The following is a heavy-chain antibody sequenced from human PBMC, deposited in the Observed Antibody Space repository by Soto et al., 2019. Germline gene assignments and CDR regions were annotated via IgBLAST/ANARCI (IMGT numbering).Heavy chain of an antibody. Sequence: QVQLQESGPGLVKPSQTLSLTCTVSGGSISSGGYYWSWIRQHPGKGLEWIGYIYYSGSTYYNPSIKSRVTISVDTSKNQFSLKLSSVTAADTAVYYCARIVVVPAAMSGWFDPWGQGTLVTVSS. CDR1: GGSISSGGYY. D-gene: IGHD2-2*01. CDR2: IYYSGST. V-gene: IGHV4-31*03. CDR3: ARIVVVPAAMSGWFDP. J-gene: IGHJ5*02.